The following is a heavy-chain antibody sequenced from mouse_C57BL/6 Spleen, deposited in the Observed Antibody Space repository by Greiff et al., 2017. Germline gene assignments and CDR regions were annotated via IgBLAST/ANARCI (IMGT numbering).Heavy chain of an antibody. Sequence: VQLQQSGPELVKPGASVKMSCKASGYTFTDYNMHWVKQSHGKSLEWIGYINPNNGGTSYNQKFKGKATLTVNKASSTAYMELRSLTSEDSAVYYCARGDIYDGYPYAMDYWGQGTSVTVSS. J-gene: IGHJ4*01. CDR1: GYTFTDYN. CDR2: INPNNGGT. CDR3: ARGDIYDGYPYAMDY. D-gene: IGHD2-3*01. V-gene: IGHV1-22*01.